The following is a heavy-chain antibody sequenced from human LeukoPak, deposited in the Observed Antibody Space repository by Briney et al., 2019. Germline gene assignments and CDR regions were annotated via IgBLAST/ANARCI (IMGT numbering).Heavy chain of an antibody. Sequence: SETLSLTCTVSGGSISSSNYYWGWVRQPPGKGLECIGSIYYSARTYYNPSLKSRVTISVDTSKNQFSLKLSSVTAADTAVYYCARGLAVAGTFRDLGGDNWFDPWGQGTLVTVSS. V-gene: IGHV4-39*07. CDR1: GGSISSSNYY. CDR3: ARGLAVAGTFRDLGGDNWFDP. D-gene: IGHD6-19*01. J-gene: IGHJ5*02. CDR2: IYYSART.